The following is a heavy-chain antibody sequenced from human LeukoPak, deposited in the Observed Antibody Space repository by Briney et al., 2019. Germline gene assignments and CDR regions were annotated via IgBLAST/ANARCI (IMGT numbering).Heavy chain of an antibody. Sequence: GASVKVSCKASGYTFTSYGISWVRQAPGQGLEWMGWISAYNGNTNYAQKLQGRVTMTTDTSTSTAYMELRSLRSDDTAVYYCARGSCSSTSCYPSYYYYYGMDVWGQGTTVTVSS. J-gene: IGHJ6*02. CDR3: ARGSCSSTSCYPSYYYYYGMDV. V-gene: IGHV1-18*01. CDR1: GYTFTSYG. D-gene: IGHD2-2*01. CDR2: ISAYNGNT.